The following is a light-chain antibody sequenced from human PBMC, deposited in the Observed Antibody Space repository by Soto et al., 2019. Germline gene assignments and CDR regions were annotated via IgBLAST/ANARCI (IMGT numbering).Light chain of an antibody. J-gene: IGLJ3*02. CDR2: EDN. CDR3: QSYDATNQV. V-gene: IGLV6-57*01. CDR1: SGSIASNY. Sequence: NFMLSQPHSVSESQGKTVIMSCTRSSGSIASNYVQWYQQRPGSSPTTVIYEDNQRPSGVPDRFSGSIDSSSNSASLTISGLETEDEADYFCQSYDATNQVFGGGTKLTVL.